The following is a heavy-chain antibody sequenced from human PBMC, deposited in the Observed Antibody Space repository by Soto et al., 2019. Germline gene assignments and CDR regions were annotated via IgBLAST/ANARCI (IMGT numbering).Heavy chain of an antibody. CDR3: ARDRFGRHSILFDY. CDR2: INPNSGGT. V-gene: IGHV1-2*02. D-gene: IGHD3-10*01. J-gene: IGHJ4*02. CDR1: GYTFTGYY. Sequence: ASVKVSCKASGYTFTGYYMHWVRQAPGQGLEWMRWINPNSGGTNYAQKFQGRVTMTRDTSIRTAYMELSRLRSDDTAVYHCARDRFGRHSILFDYWGQGTLVTVSS.